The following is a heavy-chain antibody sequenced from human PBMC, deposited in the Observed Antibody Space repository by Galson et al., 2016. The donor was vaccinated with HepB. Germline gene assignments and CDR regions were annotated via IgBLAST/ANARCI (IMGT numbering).Heavy chain of an antibody. D-gene: IGHD2-2*01. CDR1: GGSIGSNNYY. Sequence: ETLSLTCSVSGGSIGSNNYYWGWIRQPPGKGLEWIGSIYYSGRTFYNPSLQSRVTISVDTSKNQFSLSLNSVTAADTAVYYCARHEPSFCSSAICYPYYFGYWGQGTLVTVSS. CDR2: IYYSGRT. CDR3: ARHEPSFCSSAICYPYYFGY. J-gene: IGHJ4*02. V-gene: IGHV4-39*01.